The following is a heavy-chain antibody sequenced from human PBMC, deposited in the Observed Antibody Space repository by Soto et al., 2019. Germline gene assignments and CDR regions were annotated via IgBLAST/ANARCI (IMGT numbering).Heavy chain of an antibody. J-gene: IGHJ4*02. D-gene: IGHD3-16*01. Sequence: ETLSLTCTVSGGSISSYYWSWIRQPPGKGLEWIGYIYYSGSTNYNPSLKSRVTISVDTSKNQFSLKLSSVTAADTAVYYCAGLDYVWGSYRDYWGQGTLVTVSS. CDR3: AGLDYVWGSYRDY. V-gene: IGHV4-59*01. CDR2: IYYSGST. CDR1: GGSISSYY.